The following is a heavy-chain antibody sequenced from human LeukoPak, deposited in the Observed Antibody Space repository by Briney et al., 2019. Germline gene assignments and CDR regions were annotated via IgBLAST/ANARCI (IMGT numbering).Heavy chain of an antibody. CDR3: ARDSESSAHGVDPFDY. CDR1: GGSISSSSYY. CDR2: IYYSGST. D-gene: IGHD2-15*01. J-gene: IGHJ4*02. V-gene: IGHV4-39*07. Sequence: SETLSLTCTVSGGSISSSSYYWGWIRQPPGKGLEWIGSIYYSGSTYYNPSLKSRVTISVDTSKNQFSLKLSSVTAADTAVYYCARDSESSAHGVDPFDYWGQGTLVTVSS.